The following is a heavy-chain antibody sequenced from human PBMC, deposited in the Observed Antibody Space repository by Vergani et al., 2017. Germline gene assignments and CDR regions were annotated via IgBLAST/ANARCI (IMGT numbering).Heavy chain of an antibody. CDR3: AKVGRSEVAGTFGAFDI. V-gene: IGHV3-23*04. CDR1: GSTFIMHA. Sequence: EVHLVESGGGLVQPGGSLRLSCAASGSTFIMHAMSWVRQAPGKGLEWVSTLSASDRRTHYADSVKGRFTISRDNSKNTLFLHMNSLRPEDTAVYYCAKVGRSEVAGTFGAFDIWGQGTMVTVSS. J-gene: IGHJ3*02. D-gene: IGHD6-19*01. CDR2: LSASDRRT.